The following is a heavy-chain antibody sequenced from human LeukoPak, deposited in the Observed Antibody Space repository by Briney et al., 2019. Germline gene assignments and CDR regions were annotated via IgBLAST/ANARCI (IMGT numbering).Heavy chain of an antibody. CDR1: GYTFTGYY. V-gene: IGHV1-2*02. D-gene: IGHD3-16*01. Sequence: GASVKVSCKASGYTFTGYYMHWVRQAPGHGLEWMGWINPNSGGTNYAQKFQGRVTMTRDTSISTAYMELSRLRSDDTAVFYCARDVWGVGAPRLDYWGQGTLVTVSS. CDR3: ARDVWGVGAPRLDY. J-gene: IGHJ4*02. CDR2: INPNSGGT.